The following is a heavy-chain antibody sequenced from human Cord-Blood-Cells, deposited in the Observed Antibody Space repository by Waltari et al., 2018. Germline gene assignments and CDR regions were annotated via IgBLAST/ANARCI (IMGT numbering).Heavy chain of an antibody. CDR1: GGSVSSGSYY. Sequence: QVQLQESGPGLVKPSETLSLTCTVSGGSVSSGSYYWSWIRQPPGKGLEWIGYIYYSGSTNYNPSLKSRVTISVDTSKNQFSLKLSSVTAAVTAVYYCARRRLGSWPKNHDAFDIWGQGTMVTVSS. V-gene: IGHV4-61*01. J-gene: IGHJ3*02. D-gene: IGHD6-25*01. CDR3: ARRRLGSWPKNHDAFDI. CDR2: IYYSGST.